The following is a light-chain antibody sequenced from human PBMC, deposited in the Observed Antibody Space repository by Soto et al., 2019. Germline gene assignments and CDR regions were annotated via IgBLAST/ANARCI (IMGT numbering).Light chain of an antibody. CDR3: CSFAGSSTFV. J-gene: IGLJ1*01. CDR1: SSDVGSYHL. CDR2: EGN. V-gene: IGLV2-23*01. Sequence: QSALTQPASVSGSPGQSITISCTGTSSDVGSYHLVSWYQQHPGKAPKVMIYEGNKRPSGVPNRFSGSKSGNTASQTISGLQAEDEAEYYCCSFAGSSTFVFGTGTKVTVL.